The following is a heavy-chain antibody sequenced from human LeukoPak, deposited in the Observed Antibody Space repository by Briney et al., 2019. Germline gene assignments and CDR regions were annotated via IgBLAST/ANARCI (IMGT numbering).Heavy chain of an antibody. CDR3: ARNGGNSALAAFDI. V-gene: IGHV4-31*03. J-gene: IGHJ3*02. Sequence: PSQTLSLTCTVSGGSISSGGYYWSWIRQHPGKGLEWIGYIYYSGSTYYNPSLKSRVTISVDTPKSQFSLKLSSVTAADTAVYYCARNGGNSALAAFDIWGQGTMVTVSS. CDR1: GGSISSGGYY. D-gene: IGHD4-23*01. CDR2: IYYSGST.